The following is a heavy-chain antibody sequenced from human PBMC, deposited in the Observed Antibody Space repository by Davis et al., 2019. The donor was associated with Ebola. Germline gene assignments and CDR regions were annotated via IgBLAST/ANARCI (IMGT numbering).Heavy chain of an antibody. J-gene: IGHJ6*02. V-gene: IGHV3-30-3*01. CDR2: ISYDGSNK. Sequence: GESLKISCAVSGFTVSSNYMSWVRQAPGKGLEWVAVISYDGSNKYYADSVKGRFTISRDNSKNTLYLQMNSLRAEDTAVYYCAREGGSEQQLLFYYYGMDVWGQGTTVTVSS. CDR3: AREGGSEQQLLFYYYGMDV. D-gene: IGHD6-13*01. CDR1: GFTVSSNY.